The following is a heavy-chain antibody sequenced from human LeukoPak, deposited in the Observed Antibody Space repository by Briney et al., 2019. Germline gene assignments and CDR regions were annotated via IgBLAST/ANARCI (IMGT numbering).Heavy chain of an antibody. CDR1: GYTFTGYY. CDR2: INPSGGST. V-gene: IGHV1-46*01. CDR3: ARAASRVVVTATIDY. Sequence: GASVKVSCKASGYTFTGYYMHWVRQAPGQGLEWMGIINPSGGSTSYAQKFQGRVTMTRDTSTSTVYMELSSLRSEDTAVYYCARAASRVVVTATIDYWGQGTLFTVPS. D-gene: IGHD2-21*02. J-gene: IGHJ4*02.